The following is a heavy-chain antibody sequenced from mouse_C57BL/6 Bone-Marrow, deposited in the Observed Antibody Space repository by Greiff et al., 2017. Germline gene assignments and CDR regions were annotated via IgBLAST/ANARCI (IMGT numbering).Heavy chain of an antibody. Sequence: VQLVESGPGLVAPSPSLSITCTVSGFSLTSYAISWVRQPPGKGLEWLGVIWTGGGTNYNSALKSRLSISKDNSKSQVFLKMNSLQTDDTARYYCARKGLDYGNWYFDVWGTGTTVTVSS. CDR2: IWTGGGT. D-gene: IGHD1-1*01. V-gene: IGHV2-9-1*01. CDR3: ARKGLDYGNWYFDV. CDR1: GFSLTSYA. J-gene: IGHJ1*03.